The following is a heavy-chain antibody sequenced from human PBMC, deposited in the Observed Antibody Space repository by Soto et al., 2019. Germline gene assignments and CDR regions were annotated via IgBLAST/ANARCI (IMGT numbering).Heavy chain of an antibody. CDR2: IYYSGTT. V-gene: IGHV4-39*02. CDR3: ARDFSVNYFLS. Sequence: PSETLSLTCTVSGDSITSNSYFWAWIRQPPGKGLEWIGSIYYSGTTYYNPSLKSRVTIFVDRSKNQFSLKLSSVTAADTAVYYSARDFSVNYFLSRGHGLPVT. CDR1: GDSITSNSYF. J-gene: IGHJ4*01.